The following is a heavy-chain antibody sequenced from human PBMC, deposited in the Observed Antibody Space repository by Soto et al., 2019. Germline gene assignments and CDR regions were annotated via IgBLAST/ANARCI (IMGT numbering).Heavy chain of an antibody. Sequence: QVQLEESGPGLVKPSETLSLTCSVSGGSITSSSSYWAWIRQPPGKGLEWIGSIYYSGSTYSNPSLNRRVTISADTSRTRVSLMLRSVTAADTAVYYCASHAATDYVVNWYFDLWGRGTLVTVSS. V-gene: IGHV4-39*01. CDR1: GGSITSSSSY. J-gene: IGHJ2*01. D-gene: IGHD3-16*01. CDR2: IYYSGST. CDR3: ASHAATDYVVNWYFDL.